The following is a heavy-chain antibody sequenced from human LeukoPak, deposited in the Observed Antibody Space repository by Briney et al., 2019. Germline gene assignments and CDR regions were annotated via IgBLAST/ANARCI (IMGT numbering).Heavy chain of an antibody. CDR2: INPSDGST. D-gene: IGHD6-13*01. J-gene: IGHJ4*02. CDR3: ARDSSSWNYYFDY. CDR1: GYTFTSYY. Sequence: ASVKVSCKASGYTFTSYYMHWVRQAPGQGLEWMGIINPSDGSTSYAQKFQGRVTMTRDTSTSTVYIELSSLRSEDTAVYYCARDSSSWNYYFDYWGQGTLVTVSS. V-gene: IGHV1-46*01.